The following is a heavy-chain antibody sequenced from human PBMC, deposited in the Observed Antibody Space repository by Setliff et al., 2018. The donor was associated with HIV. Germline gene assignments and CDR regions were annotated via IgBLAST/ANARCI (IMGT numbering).Heavy chain of an antibody. V-gene: IGHV4-34*09. J-gene: IGHJ4*02. CDR1: GGSFSDYY. Sequence: SETLSLTCVVYGGSFSDYYWTWIRQPPEKGLEWIGKINYSGSTDYNSSLKSRVTMSIDTSTQQFFLNVTSVTAADTAVYYCAGFSYNFWVYRFDHWGQGALVTVSS. CDR2: INYSGST. CDR3: AGFSYNFWVYRFDH. D-gene: IGHD3-3*01.